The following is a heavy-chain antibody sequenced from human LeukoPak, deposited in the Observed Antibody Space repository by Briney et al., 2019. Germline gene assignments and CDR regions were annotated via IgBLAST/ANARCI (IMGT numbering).Heavy chain of an antibody. J-gene: IGHJ4*02. V-gene: IGHV3-49*03. CDR3: TRESRDTYYYDSSGYQPDY. CDR1: GFTFGDYA. Sequence: GSLRLSCTASGFTFGDYAMSWFRQAPGKGLEWVGFIRSKAYGGTTEYAASVKGRFTISRDDSKSIAYLQMNSLKTEDTAVYYCTRESRDTYYYDSSGYQPDYWGQGTLVTVSS. CDR2: IRSKAYGGTT. D-gene: IGHD3-22*01.